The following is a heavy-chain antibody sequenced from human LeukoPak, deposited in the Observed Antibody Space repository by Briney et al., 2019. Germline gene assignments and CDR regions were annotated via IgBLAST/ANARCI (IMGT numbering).Heavy chain of an antibody. CDR3: ARGIVGATRIDY. V-gene: IGHV4-39*01. J-gene: IGHJ4*02. Sequence: SETLSLTCTVSGGSISSSSYYWGWIRQPPGKGLEWIGSIYYSGSTYYNPSLKSRVTISVDTSKNQFSLKLSSVTAADTAVYYCARGIVGATRIDYWGQGTLVTVSS. CDR2: IYYSGST. CDR1: GGSISSSSYY. D-gene: IGHD1-26*01.